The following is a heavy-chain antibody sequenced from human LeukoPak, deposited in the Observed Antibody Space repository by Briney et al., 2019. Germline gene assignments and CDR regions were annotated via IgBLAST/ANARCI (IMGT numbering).Heavy chain of an antibody. Sequence: ASVKVSCKASGGTFSSYAISWVRQAPGQGLEWMGRIIPILGIANYAQKFQGRVTITADKSTSTAYMELSSLRSEDTAVYYCARLPDIAVAGTHDYWGQGTLVTVSS. CDR2: IIPILGIA. J-gene: IGHJ4*02. CDR3: ARLPDIAVAGTHDY. D-gene: IGHD6-19*01. V-gene: IGHV1-69*04. CDR1: GGTFSSYA.